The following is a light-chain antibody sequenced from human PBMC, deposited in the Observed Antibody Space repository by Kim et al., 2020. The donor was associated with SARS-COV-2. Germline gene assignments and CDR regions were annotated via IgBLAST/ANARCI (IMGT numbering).Light chain of an antibody. Sequence: ASVGYRVTITSRASQRISNSLAWYQQRPGKAPTLLIYEASSLESGVPSRFSGTGSGTEFTLTISSLQPDDFATYYCQHYDNYSQTFGPGTKV. J-gene: IGKJ1*01. V-gene: IGKV1-5*01. CDR3: QHYDNYSQT. CDR2: EAS. CDR1: QRISNS.